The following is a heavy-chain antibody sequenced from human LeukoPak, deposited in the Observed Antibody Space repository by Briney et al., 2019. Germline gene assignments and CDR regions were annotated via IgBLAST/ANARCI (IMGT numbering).Heavy chain of an antibody. CDR3: ARRSSGSPPYYFDY. CDR1: GFTFSSYW. Sequence: GGSLRLSCAASGFTFSSYWMHWVRQAPGKGLVWVSRINSDGSTTNYADSVKGRFTTSRDNAKNTLYLQMNSLRAEDTAVYYCARRSSGSPPYYFDYWGQGTLVTVSS. CDR2: INSDGSTT. D-gene: IGHD1-26*01. J-gene: IGHJ4*02. V-gene: IGHV3-74*01.